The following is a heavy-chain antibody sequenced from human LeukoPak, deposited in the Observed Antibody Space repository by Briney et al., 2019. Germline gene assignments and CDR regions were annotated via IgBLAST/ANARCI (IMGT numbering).Heavy chain of an antibody. CDR3: ARASGYDGFFDY. D-gene: IGHD5-12*01. V-gene: IGHV4-34*01. Sequence: SETLSLTCAVYGGSFSGYYWSWIRQPPGKGLEWIGEINHSGSTNYNPSLKSRVTISVDTSKNQFSLKLSSVTAADTAVYYCARASGYDGFFDYWGQGTLVTVSS. J-gene: IGHJ4*02. CDR1: GGSFSGYY. CDR2: INHSGST.